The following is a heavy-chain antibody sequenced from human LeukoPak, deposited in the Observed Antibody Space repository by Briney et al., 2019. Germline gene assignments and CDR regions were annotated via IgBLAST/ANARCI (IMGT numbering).Heavy chain of an antibody. V-gene: IGHV1-46*01. J-gene: IGHJ4*02. CDR3: ARDRNYGSGSYSLPDY. D-gene: IGHD3-10*01. Sequence: GASVKVSCKASGYTFTNYYMHWVRQAPGQGLEWMGIINPSGGSTNYAQEFQGRVTMTRDMSMSTVYMELSSLRSEDTAVYYCARDRNYGSGSYSLPDYWGQGTPVTVSS. CDR2: INPSGGST. CDR1: GYTFTNYY.